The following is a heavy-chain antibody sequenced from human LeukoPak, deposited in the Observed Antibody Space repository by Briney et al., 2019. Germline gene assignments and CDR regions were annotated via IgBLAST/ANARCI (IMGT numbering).Heavy chain of an antibody. Sequence: PSETLSLTCTVSGGSISSSSYYWGWIRQPPGKGLEWIGSIYYSGSTYYNPSLKSRVTISVDTSKNQFSLKLSSVTAADTAVYYCARLLAAAAGMVLYWGQGTLVTVSS. CDR3: ARLLAAAAGMVLY. CDR2: IYYSGST. CDR1: GGSISSSSYY. J-gene: IGHJ4*02. V-gene: IGHV4-39*01. D-gene: IGHD6-13*01.